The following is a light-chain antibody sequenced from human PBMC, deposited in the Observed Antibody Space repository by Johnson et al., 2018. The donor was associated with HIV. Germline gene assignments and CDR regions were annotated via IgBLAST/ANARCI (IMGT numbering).Light chain of an antibody. Sequence: QSVLTQPPSVSAAPGQKVTISCSGSSSNIGNNYVSWYQQLPGTAPKLLIYETNKRPSGIPDRFSGSKSGTSATLGITGIPTGDEADYYCGTWDSSLSAYVFGTGTKVTVL. CDR3: GTWDSSLSAYV. J-gene: IGLJ1*01. V-gene: IGLV1-51*02. CDR1: SSNIGNNY. CDR2: ETN.